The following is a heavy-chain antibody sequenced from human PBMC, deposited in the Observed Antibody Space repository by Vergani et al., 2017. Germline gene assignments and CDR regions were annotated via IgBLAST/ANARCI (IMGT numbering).Heavy chain of an antibody. CDR2: MYTGGTT. J-gene: IGHJ4*02. Sequence: DVQLVESGGGLVQPGGSLKLSCAASGFIVSDNYMTWVRQAPGKGLEWVSIMYTGGTTDYADSVKGRFTVSRDTSKNFLYLQMNNLRAEDTAVYYCTIGVMDFYDSSGHQARDYWGLGTLVTVSS. CDR1: GFIVSDNY. D-gene: IGHD3-22*01. CDR3: TIGVMDFYDSSGHQARDY. V-gene: IGHV3-66*02.